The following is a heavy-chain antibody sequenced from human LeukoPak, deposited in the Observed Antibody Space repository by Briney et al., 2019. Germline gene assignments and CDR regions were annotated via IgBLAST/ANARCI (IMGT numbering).Heavy chain of an antibody. CDR3: AKEDVGYCSGGSCQGFDY. D-gene: IGHD2-15*01. V-gene: IGHV3-23*01. Sequence: GGSLRLSCAASGFTFSSYAMSWVRQAPGEGLEWVSVISGSGGSTYYADSVKGRFTISRDNSKNTLYLQMISLRAEDTAVYYCAKEDVGYCSGGSCQGFDYWGQGTLVTVSS. CDR2: ISGSGGST. CDR1: GFTFSSYA. J-gene: IGHJ4*02.